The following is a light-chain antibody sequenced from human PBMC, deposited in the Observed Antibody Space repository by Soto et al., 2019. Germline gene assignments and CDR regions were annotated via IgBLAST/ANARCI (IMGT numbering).Light chain of an antibody. Sequence: QAVVTQPASVSGSPGQSITISCTGTNSDVGSHNFVSWYQQYPGKAPKLLIYEASKRPSGLSNRFSGSKSGNTASLTISGLQAEDEADYYCCSLTNGATWVFGGGTKVTVL. CDR1: NSDVGSHNF. J-gene: IGLJ3*02. V-gene: IGLV2-23*01. CDR3: CSLTNGATWV. CDR2: EAS.